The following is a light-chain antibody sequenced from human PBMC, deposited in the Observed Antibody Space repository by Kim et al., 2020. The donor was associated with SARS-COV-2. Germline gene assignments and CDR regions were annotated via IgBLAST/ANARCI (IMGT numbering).Light chain of an antibody. CDR2: EVS. J-gene: IGLJ2*01. CDR1: SSDVGGYDY. CDR3: SSYVGSNNLV. V-gene: IGLV2-8*01. Sequence: QSALTQPPSASGSPGQSVTISCTGTSSDVGGYDYVSWYQQHPGKAPKLMIYEVSKRPSGVPDRFSGSKSGNTASLTVSGLQADDEAHYYCSSYVGSNNLVFGGGTQLTVL.